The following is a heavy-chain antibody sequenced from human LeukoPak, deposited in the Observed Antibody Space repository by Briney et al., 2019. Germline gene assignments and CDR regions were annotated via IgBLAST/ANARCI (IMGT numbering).Heavy chain of an antibody. CDR3: ARDLKELGYCSSTSCLSNWFDP. CDR1: GGSVSSYY. D-gene: IGHD2-2*01. J-gene: IGHJ5*02. V-gene: IGHV4-4*07. Sequence: SETLSLTCTVSGGSVSSYYWSWIRQPAGKGLEWIGRIYTSGSTNYNPSLKSRVTMSVDTSKNQFSLKLSSVTAADTAVYYCARDLKELGYCSSTSCLSNWFDPWGQGTLVTVSS. CDR2: IYTSGST.